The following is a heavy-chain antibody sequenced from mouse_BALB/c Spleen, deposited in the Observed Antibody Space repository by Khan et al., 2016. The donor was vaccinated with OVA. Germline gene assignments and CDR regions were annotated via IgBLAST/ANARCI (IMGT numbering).Heavy chain of an antibody. CDR2: IRLKSNIHAT. D-gene: IGHD3-3*01. J-gene: IGHJ1*01. CDR3: ARGWDWYFDV. CDR1: GFTFSNYW. Sequence: EVQLQESGGGLVQPGGSMKLSCVASGFTFSNYWMNWVRQSPEKGLEWVAEIRLKSNIHATHYAESVRGRFTISRDDSRSSVYLQMNNLGAEDTGIYYCARGWDWYFDVWGAGTTVTVSS. V-gene: IGHV6-6*02.